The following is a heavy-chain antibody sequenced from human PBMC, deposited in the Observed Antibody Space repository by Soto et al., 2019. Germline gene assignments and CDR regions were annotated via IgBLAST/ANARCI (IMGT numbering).Heavy chain of an antibody. D-gene: IGHD1-26*01. Sequence: SVKVSCKASGGTFSSYAISWVRQAPGQGLEWMGGIIPIFGTASYAQKFQGRVTITADESTSTAYMELSSLRSEDTAVYYCARGGGSYPPTPFDYWGQGTLVTVSS. CDR1: GGTFSSYA. CDR2: IIPIFGTA. CDR3: ARGGGSYPPTPFDY. J-gene: IGHJ4*02. V-gene: IGHV1-69*13.